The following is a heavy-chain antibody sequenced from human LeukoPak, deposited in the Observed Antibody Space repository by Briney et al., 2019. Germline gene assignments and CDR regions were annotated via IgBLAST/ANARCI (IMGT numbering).Heavy chain of an antibody. CDR1: GFTFSSYA. D-gene: IGHD6-19*01. Sequence: GGSLRLSCAASGFTFSSYAMHWVRQAPGKGLEWVAVISYDGSNKYYADSVKGRFTISRDNSKNTLYLQMNSLRAEDTAVYYCARDSIAVAGYSFDYWGQGTLVTVFS. CDR2: ISYDGSNK. V-gene: IGHV3-30*04. J-gene: IGHJ4*02. CDR3: ARDSIAVAGYSFDY.